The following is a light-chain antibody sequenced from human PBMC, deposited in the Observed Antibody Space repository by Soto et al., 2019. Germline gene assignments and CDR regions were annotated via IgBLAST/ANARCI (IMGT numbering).Light chain of an antibody. Sequence: QSALTQPPSVSGSPGQSVAISCSATSSDVGSYNRVSWYQQPPGTAPKVMIYEVSNRPSGVPDRFSGSKSGNTASLTISGLQAEDEADYYCRSFTSTSTYVFGTGTKVTVL. J-gene: IGLJ1*01. V-gene: IGLV2-18*02. CDR3: RSFTSTSTYV. CDR2: EVS. CDR1: SSDVGSYNR.